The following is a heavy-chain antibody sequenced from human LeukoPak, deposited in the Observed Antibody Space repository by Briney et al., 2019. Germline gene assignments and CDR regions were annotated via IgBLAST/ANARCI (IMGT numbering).Heavy chain of an antibody. V-gene: IGHV4-61*02. J-gene: IGHJ4*02. CDR1: GGSISSGSYY. CDR3: ARGCSGGSCYSDFDY. D-gene: IGHD2-15*01. CDR2: IYTSGST. Sequence: SEALSLTCTASGGSISSGSYYWSWIRQPAGKGLEWIGRIYTSGSTNYNPSLKSRVTISVDTSKNQFSLKLSSVTAADTAVYYCARGCSGGSCYSDFDYWGQGTLVTVSS.